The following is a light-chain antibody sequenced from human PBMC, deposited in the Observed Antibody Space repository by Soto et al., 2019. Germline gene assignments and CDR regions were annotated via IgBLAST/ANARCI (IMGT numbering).Light chain of an antibody. CDR2: DAS. J-gene: IGLJ1*01. V-gene: IGLV3-21*02. CDR1: KIGSKI. Sequence: SYGLTQPPSRSVAPGQTARITCGGDKIGSKIVHWYRQRPGQAPVAVVFDASDRPSGIPDRISASRSGDTATLTISRVDAGDEADYYCQVWASTDEFFVFGSGTKVTVL. CDR3: QVWASTDEFFV.